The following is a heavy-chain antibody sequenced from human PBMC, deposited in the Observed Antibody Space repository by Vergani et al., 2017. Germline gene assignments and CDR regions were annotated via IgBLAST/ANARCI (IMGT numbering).Heavy chain of an antibody. Sequence: EVQLLESGGGLVQPGGSLRLSCAASGFTFSNFAISWVRQAPGKGLEWVSAISGSGRTTYYAASVKGRFTISRDNSKNTLYLQMNSLRAEDTAVYYCAKDLVIYSGDALEAFDIWDQGTMVTVSS. J-gene: IGHJ3*02. CDR3: AKDLVIYSGDALEAFDI. CDR1: GFTFSNFA. CDR2: ISGSGRTT. V-gene: IGHV3-23*01. D-gene: IGHD2-21*01.